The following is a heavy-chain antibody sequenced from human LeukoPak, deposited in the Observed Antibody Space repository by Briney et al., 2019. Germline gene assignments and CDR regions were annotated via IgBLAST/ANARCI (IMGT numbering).Heavy chain of an antibody. Sequence: SETLSLTCTVSGGSISSYYWSWIRQPAGKGLEWIGRIYTSGNTNYNPSLKSRVTMSVDTSKNQFSLKLSSVTAADTAVYYCARDSGGYCSSTSCHYYYYYYGMDVWGQGTTVTVSS. D-gene: IGHD2-2*01. CDR3: ARDSGGYCSSTSCHYYYYYYGMDV. CDR2: IYTSGNT. CDR1: GGSISSYY. J-gene: IGHJ6*02. V-gene: IGHV4-4*07.